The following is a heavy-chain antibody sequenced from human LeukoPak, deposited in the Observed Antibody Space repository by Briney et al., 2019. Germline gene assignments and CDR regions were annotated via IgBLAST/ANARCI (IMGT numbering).Heavy chain of an antibody. Sequence: SETLSLTCTVSGGSISSNNYYWDWIRQPPGKGLEWIGSIYYSGSTYYNPSLKSRVTISVDTSKNQFSLKLSSVTAADTAVYYCARGREWLRFRYFDYWGQGTLVTVSS. CDR2: IYYSGST. V-gene: IGHV4-39*07. CDR1: GGSISSNNYY. J-gene: IGHJ4*02. D-gene: IGHD5-12*01. CDR3: ARGREWLRFRYFDY.